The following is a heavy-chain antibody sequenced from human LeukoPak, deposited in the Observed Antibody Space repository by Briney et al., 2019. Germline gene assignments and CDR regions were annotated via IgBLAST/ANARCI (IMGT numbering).Heavy chain of an antibody. CDR1: GYTFTGYY. CDR2: INPNSGGT. J-gene: IGHJ4*02. D-gene: IGHD6-13*01. V-gene: IGHV1-2*02. Sequence: ASVKVSCTSSGYTFTGYYMHWVRQAPGQGLEGMGWINPNSGGTNYAQKFQGRVTMTRDTSISTAYMELSRLRSDDTAGYYCARARTPGIAADPFDYWGQGTLVTVSS. CDR3: ARARTPGIAADPFDY.